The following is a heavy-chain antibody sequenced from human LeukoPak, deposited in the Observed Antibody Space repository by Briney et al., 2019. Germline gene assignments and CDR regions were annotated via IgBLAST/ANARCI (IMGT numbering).Heavy chain of an antibody. D-gene: IGHD3-22*01. J-gene: IGHJ3*02. CDR3: ASTYYYDSSKMAFDI. V-gene: IGHV4-59*12. CDR2: IYYSGST. Sequence: SETLSLTCTVSGGSISSYYWSWLRQPPGKGLEWIGYIYYSGSTNYNPSLKSRVTMSVDTSKNQFSLKLSSVTAADTAVYYCASTYYYDSSKMAFDIWGQGTMVTVSS. CDR1: GGSISSYY.